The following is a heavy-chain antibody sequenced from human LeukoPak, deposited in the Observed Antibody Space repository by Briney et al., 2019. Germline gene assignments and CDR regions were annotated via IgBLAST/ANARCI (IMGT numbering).Heavy chain of an antibody. D-gene: IGHD4-17*01. Sequence: SETLSLTCTVSGGSISSHYWSWIRQPPGKGLEWIGYIYYSGSTNYNPSLKSRVTISVDSSKNQFSLKLCSVTAADTAVYYCARLHGDYVLGAFDIWGQGTMVTVSS. J-gene: IGHJ3*02. CDR3: ARLHGDYVLGAFDI. V-gene: IGHV4-59*11. CDR2: IYYSGST. CDR1: GGSISSHY.